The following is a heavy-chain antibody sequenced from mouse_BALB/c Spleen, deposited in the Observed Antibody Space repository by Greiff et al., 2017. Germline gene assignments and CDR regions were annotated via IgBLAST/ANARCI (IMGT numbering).Heavy chain of an antibody. CDR3: ARGGTGYYYAMDY. J-gene: IGHJ4*01. CDR2: ISSGSSTI. V-gene: IGHV5-17*02. Sequence: EVKLVESGGGLVQPGGSRKLSCAASGFTFSSFGMHWVRQAPEKGLEWVAYISSGSSTIYYADTVKGRFTISRDNPKNTLFLQMTSLRSEDTAMYYCARGGTGYYYAMDYWGQGTSVTVSS. D-gene: IGHD1-1*02. CDR1: GFTFSSFG.